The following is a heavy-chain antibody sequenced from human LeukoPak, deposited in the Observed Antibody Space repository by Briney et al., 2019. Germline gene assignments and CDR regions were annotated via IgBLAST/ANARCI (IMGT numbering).Heavy chain of an antibody. D-gene: IGHD6-13*01. CDR2: IYYSGRT. Sequence: KPSETLSLTCTVSGGSISSYYWSWIRQPPGKGLECIGYIYYSGRTNFNPSLKSRVTISVDTSKNQFSLKLSSVTAADTAVYYCASAAAAGDPYYYYMDVWGKGTTVTVSS. J-gene: IGHJ6*03. CDR1: GGSISSYY. V-gene: IGHV4-59*01. CDR3: ASAAAAGDPYYYYMDV.